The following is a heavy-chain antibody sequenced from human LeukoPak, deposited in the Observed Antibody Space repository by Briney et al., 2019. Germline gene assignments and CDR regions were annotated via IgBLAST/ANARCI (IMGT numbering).Heavy chain of an antibody. D-gene: IGHD3-10*01. V-gene: IGHV4-59*01. J-gene: IGHJ4*02. CDR3: ASHRRSHGSEY. Sequence: SETLSPTCTVSGGSFERYFWSWIRQPPGKGLEWIGYVYYSGSTDYSPSLKSRLTISADTSKNQFSLKLSSVTAADTAVYYCASHRRSHGSEYWGQGTLVTVSS. CDR2: VYYSGST. CDR1: GGSFERYF.